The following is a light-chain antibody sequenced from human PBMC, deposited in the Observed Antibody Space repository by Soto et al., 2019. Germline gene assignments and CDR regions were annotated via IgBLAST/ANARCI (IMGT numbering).Light chain of an antibody. CDR3: QQYGSSPPLT. CDR2: GPS. V-gene: IGKV3-20*01. Sequence: EIVLTQSPGTLSLFPGERATLSCRASQSVSSSYLAWYQQKPGQATRLIIYGPSSRATGIPDTFSGSGCGTGFTLTITSLEPEDFAVYYCQQYGSSPPLTFGGGTKVEIK. J-gene: IGKJ4*01. CDR1: QSVSSSY.